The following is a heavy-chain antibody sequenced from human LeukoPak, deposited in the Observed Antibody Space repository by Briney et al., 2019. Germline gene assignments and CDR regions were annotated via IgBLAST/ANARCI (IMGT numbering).Heavy chain of an antibody. J-gene: IGHJ6*03. Sequence: SETLSLTCTVSGGSISSSSYYWGWIRQPPGKGLEWIGSIYYSGSTYYNPSLKSRVTISVDTSKNQFSLKLSSVTAADTAVYYCASIAITMVRGVNITDYYYYMDVWGKGTTVTISS. CDR3: ASIAITMVRGVNITDYYYYMDV. D-gene: IGHD3-10*01. CDR1: GGSISSSSYY. CDR2: IYYSGST. V-gene: IGHV4-39*01.